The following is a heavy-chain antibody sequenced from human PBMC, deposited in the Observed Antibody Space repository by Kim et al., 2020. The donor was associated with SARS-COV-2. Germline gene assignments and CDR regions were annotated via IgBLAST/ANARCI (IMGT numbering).Heavy chain of an antibody. D-gene: IGHD2-15*01. CDR1: GFTFSSYS. V-gene: IGHV3-21*01. Sequence: GGSLRLSCAASGFTFSSYSMNWVRQAPGKGLEWVSSISSSSSYIYYADSVKGRFTISRDNAKNSLYLQMNSLRAEDTAVYYCARVLNCSGGSCYWGQGTLVTVSS. J-gene: IGHJ4*02. CDR2: ISSSSSYI. CDR3: ARVLNCSGGSCY.